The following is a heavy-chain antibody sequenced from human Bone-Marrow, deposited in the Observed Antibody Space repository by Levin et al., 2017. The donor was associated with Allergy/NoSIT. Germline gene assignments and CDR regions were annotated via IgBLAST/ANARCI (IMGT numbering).Heavy chain of an antibody. CDR1: GYTFTSYG. CDR2: ISAYNGNT. Sequence: ASVKVSCKASGYTFTSYGISWVRQAPGQGLEWMGWISAYNGNTNYAQKLQGRVTMTTDTSTSTAYMELRSLRSDDTAVYYCARQTGTPTRPMGSIDYWGQGTLVTVSS. D-gene: IGHD1-1*01. CDR3: ARQTGTPTRPMGSIDY. J-gene: IGHJ4*02. V-gene: IGHV1-18*01.